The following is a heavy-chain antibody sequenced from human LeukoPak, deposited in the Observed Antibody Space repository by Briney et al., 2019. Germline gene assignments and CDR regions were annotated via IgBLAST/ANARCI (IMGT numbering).Heavy chain of an antibody. CDR1: GYTFTTYD. Sequence: ASVKVSCKASGYTFTTYDINWVRQATEQGLEWMGWMNPNSGNTGYVQKFQGRVTITRNTSISTAYMELSSLRSEDTAVYYCARGYDYVWGSYRQGQGFDPWGQGTLVTVSS. V-gene: IGHV1-8*03. D-gene: IGHD3-16*02. CDR3: ARGYDYVWGSYRQGQGFDP. J-gene: IGHJ5*02. CDR2: MNPNSGNT.